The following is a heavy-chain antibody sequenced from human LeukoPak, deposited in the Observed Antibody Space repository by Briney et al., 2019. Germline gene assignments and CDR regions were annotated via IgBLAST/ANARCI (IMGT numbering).Heavy chain of an antibody. J-gene: IGHJ4*02. V-gene: IGHV3-23*01. CDR3: AKANIAAAAPFDY. CDR1: GFSFSNYA. Sequence: QAGGSLRLSCAASGFSFSNYAMSWVRRAPGKGLEWVSVISGSGGSTYYADSVKGRFTISRDNAKNSLYLQMNSLRAEDTALYYCAKANIAAAAPFDYWGQGTLVTVSS. D-gene: IGHD6-13*01. CDR2: ISGSGGST.